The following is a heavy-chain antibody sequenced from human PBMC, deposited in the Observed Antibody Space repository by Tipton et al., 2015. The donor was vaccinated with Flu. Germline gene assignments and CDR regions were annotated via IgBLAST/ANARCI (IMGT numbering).Heavy chain of an antibody. J-gene: IGHJ4*02. Sequence: SLRLSCAASGFIFSDYWMAWVRQAPGKGLEWVANINYDGSTIYYVDSVKGRFTISRDNAKNSLYLQMNNLRAEDTAVYYCTRRLVEDWGQGTQVTVSP. CDR1: GFIFSDYW. V-gene: IGHV3-7*01. CDR2: INYDGSTI. CDR3: TRRLVED.